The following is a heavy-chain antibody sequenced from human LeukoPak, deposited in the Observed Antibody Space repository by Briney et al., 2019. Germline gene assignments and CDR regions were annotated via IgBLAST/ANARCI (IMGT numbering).Heavy chain of an antibody. CDR2: INPNSGGT. D-gene: IGHD3-10*01. J-gene: IGHJ6*04. Sequence: ASVTVSCKASGYTFTGYYMHWVRQAPGQGLEWMGWINPNSGGTNHAQKFQGWVTMTRDTSISTAYMELSRLRSDDTAVYYCARSRNSYGSGRGYYGMDVWGKGTTVTVSS. CDR3: ARSRNSYGSGRGYYGMDV. V-gene: IGHV1-2*04. CDR1: GYTFTGYY.